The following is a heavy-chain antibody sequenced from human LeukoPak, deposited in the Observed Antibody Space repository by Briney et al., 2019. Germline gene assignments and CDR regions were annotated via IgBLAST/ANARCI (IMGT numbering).Heavy chain of an antibody. CDR2: ISWNSGSI. D-gene: IGHD2-2*01. J-gene: IGHJ3*02. Sequence: PGGSLRLSCAASGFTFSSYAMHWVRQAPGKGLEWVSGISWNSGSIGYADSVKGRFTISRDNAKNSLYLQMNSLRAEDTALYYCAKDISPIVVVPAAHDAFDIWGQGTMVTVSS. V-gene: IGHV3-9*01. CDR1: GFTFSSYA. CDR3: AKDISPIVVVPAAHDAFDI.